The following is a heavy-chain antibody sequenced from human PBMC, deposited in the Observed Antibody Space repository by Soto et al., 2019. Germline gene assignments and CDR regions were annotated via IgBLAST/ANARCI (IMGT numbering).Heavy chain of an antibody. CDR1: GLTVSGKKY. CDR3: ATWHEREHAYDV. V-gene: IGHV3-53*01. CDR2: LYDVDGS. D-gene: IGHD1-1*01. J-gene: IGHJ3*01. Sequence: GGSVRLSXAASGLTVSGKKYVAWVRQAPGKGLEWVSALYDVDGSFYSDSVKGRFTTSSDSSKTTVYLQMNDLRPADTSVYYCATWHEREHAYDVWGQGTTVTVSS.